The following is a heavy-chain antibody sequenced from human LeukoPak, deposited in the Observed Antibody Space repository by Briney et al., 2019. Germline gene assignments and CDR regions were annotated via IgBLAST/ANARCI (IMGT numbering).Heavy chain of an antibody. Sequence: GGSLRLSCAASGFTFSSYGMHWVRQAPGKGLEWVAVIWYDGSNKYYADSVKGRFTISRDNSKNTLYLQMNSLRAEDTAVYYCAREGNYDISTGHPSRFDPWGQGTLVTVSS. CDR1: GFTFSSYG. V-gene: IGHV3-33*01. CDR2: IWYDGSNK. J-gene: IGHJ5*02. CDR3: AREGNYDISTGHPSRFDP. D-gene: IGHD3-9*01.